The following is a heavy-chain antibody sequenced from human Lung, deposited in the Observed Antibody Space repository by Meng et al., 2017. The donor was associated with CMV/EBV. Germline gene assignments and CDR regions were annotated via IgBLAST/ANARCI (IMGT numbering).Heavy chain of an antibody. D-gene: IGHD3-16*01. V-gene: IGHV3-9*01. J-gene: IGHJ4*02. Sequence: SLRLSXAASGFIFDDYAMHWVRQAPGKGLEWVSGISWSSGNIGYAVSVKGPFTVSRDNAKNSLYLQMNILRAEDTALYYCAKDISFSMLGFFDYWGQGTLVAVSS. CDR1: GFIFDDYA. CDR2: ISWSSGNI. CDR3: AKDISFSMLGFFDY.